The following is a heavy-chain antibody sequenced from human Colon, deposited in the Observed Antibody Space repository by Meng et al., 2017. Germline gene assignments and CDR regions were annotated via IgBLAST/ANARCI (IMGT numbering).Heavy chain of an antibody. CDR3: ARRMYPLIRSGIDY. CDR2: IKQDGSEK. CDR1: GFTFSSYW. J-gene: IGHJ4*02. D-gene: IGHD1-26*01. V-gene: IGHV3-7*01. Sequence: GESLKISCAASGFTFSSYWMSWVRQAPGKGLEWVANIKQDGSEKYYVDSVKGRFTISRDNAKNSLYLQMNSLRAEDTAVYYCARRMYPLIRSGIDYWGQGSLVNVAS.